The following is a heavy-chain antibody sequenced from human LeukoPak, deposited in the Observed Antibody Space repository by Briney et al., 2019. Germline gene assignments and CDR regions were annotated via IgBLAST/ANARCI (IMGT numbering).Heavy chain of an antibody. V-gene: IGHV3-30*02. CDR1: GFTFSDYS. D-gene: IGHD3-10*01. J-gene: IGHJ4*02. CDR3: AKASIYGLQYFDY. Sequence: GGSLRLSCAASGFTFSDYSIHWVRQAPGKGLEWVAFIRYAGNQEYYTDPVKGRFTISRDNSKNTVYLQMSSLRPEDMAVYYCAKASIYGLQYFDYWGQGTLVTVSS. CDR2: IRYAGNQE.